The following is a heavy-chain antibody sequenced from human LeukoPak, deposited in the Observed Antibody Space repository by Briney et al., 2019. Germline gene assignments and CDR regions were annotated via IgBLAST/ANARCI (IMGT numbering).Heavy chain of an antibody. CDR2: ISSSGSTI. CDR1: GFTFNTYS. V-gene: IGHV3-48*04. J-gene: IGHJ4*02. CDR3: ARYPIAAAGFVY. Sequence: GGSLRLSCAASGFTFNTYSMNWVRQAPGKGLEWVSYISSSGSTIYYADSVKGRFTISRDNAKNSLYLQMNSLRAEDTAVYYCARYPIAAAGFVYWGQGTLVTVSS. D-gene: IGHD6-13*01.